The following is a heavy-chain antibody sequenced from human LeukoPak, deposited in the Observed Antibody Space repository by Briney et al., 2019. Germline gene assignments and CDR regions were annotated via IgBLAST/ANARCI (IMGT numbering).Heavy chain of an antibody. CDR2: IYHIGST. D-gene: IGHD2-2*01. Sequence: PSGTLSCNCAVSGGSISSSNWGRWVRQPPGKGLEWIGAIYHIGSTNYNPSLKSRVTISVEKSKSQFSLKPSYVTAADSAVYYCAREGIGYCSSTSCYDLRGMDVWGQGTTVTVSS. V-gene: IGHV4-4*02. CDR3: AREGIGYCSSTSCYDLRGMDV. J-gene: IGHJ6*02. CDR1: GGSISSSNW.